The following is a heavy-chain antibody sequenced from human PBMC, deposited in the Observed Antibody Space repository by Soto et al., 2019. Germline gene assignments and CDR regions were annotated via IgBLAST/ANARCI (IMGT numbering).Heavy chain of an antibody. CDR1: GGSFSGYY. Sequence: QVQLQQWGAGLLKPSETLSLTCAVYGGSFSGYYWSWIRQPPGKGLEWIGEINHSGSTNYNPSLKSRVTISVDTSKNQFSLKLSSVTAADTAVYYCARAALLYCSGGSCYSFDYWGQGTLVTVSS. J-gene: IGHJ4*02. V-gene: IGHV4-34*01. CDR2: INHSGST. CDR3: ARAALLYCSGGSCYSFDY. D-gene: IGHD2-15*01.